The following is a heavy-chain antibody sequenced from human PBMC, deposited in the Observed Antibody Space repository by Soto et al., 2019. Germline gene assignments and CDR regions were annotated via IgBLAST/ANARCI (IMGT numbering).Heavy chain of an antibody. J-gene: IGHJ6*02. CDR2: ISYDGSHG. CDR3: ARGDLTIVVLGGMDV. CDR1: GFTFSRYT. Sequence: QVQLVESGGGVVQPGRSLRLSCAASGFTFSRYTMHWVRQAPGKGLEWVAVISYDGSHGYFADSVKGRFTISRDNSKNTLYRQVTSLRTEDTAVYYCARGDLTIVVLGGMDVLGQGTTVTVSS. D-gene: IGHD3-22*01. V-gene: IGHV3-30-3*01.